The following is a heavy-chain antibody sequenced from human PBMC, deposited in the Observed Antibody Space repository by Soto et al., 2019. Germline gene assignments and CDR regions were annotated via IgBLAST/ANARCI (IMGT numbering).Heavy chain of an antibody. CDR1: GFTFSSYS. CDR3: ARGTTTLQREDRLDY. V-gene: IGHV3-48*01. CDR2: IISSSSTK. Sequence: PGGSLRLSCAASGFTFSSYSMNWVRQAPGKGLEWVSYIISSSSTKFYADSVKGRFTISRDNARNSLYLQMNSLRAEDTAVYYCARGTTTLQREDRLDYWGQGT. D-gene: IGHD1-1*01. J-gene: IGHJ4*02.